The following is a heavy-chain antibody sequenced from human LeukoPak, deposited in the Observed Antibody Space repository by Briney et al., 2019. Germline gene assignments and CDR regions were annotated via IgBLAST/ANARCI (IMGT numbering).Heavy chain of an antibody. V-gene: IGHV4-30-4*08. J-gene: IGHJ4*02. D-gene: IGHD3-10*01. CDR2: IYYSAST. CDR1: GGSISSGDYY. Sequence: SETLSLTCTVSGGSISSGDYYWSWIRQPPGKGLEWIGYIYYSASTYYNPSLKSRVTISVDTSKNQFYLKLSSVTAADTAVYYCARVGSDYGSGSYYNAPKTFDYWGQGTLVTVSS. CDR3: ARVGSDYGSGSYYNAPKTFDY.